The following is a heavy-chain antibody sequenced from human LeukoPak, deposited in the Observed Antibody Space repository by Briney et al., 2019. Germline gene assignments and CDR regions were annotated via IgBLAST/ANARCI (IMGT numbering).Heavy chain of an antibody. V-gene: IGHV4-34*01. Sequence: SETLSLTCAVYGGSFSGYYWSWIRQPPGKGLEWIGEINHSGSTNHNPSLKSRVTISVDTSKNQFSLKLSSVTAADTAVYYCARGPAITMIVVVITTINAFDIWGQGTMVTVSS. D-gene: IGHD3-22*01. CDR2: INHSGST. J-gene: IGHJ3*02. CDR3: ARGPAITMIVVVITTINAFDI. CDR1: GGSFSGYY.